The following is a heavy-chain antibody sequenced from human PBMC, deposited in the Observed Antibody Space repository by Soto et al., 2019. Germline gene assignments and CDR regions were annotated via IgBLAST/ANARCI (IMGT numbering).Heavy chain of an antibody. J-gene: IGHJ6*02. V-gene: IGHV4-39*01. Sequence: SETLSLTCTVSGGSISSSSYYWGWIRQPPGKGLEWIGSIYYSGSTYYNPSLKSRVTISVDTSKNQFSLKLSSVAAADTAVYYCARHLTYCSAGSCYSDFPYYGMDVWGQGTTVTVSS. CDR3: ARHLTYCSAGSCYSDFPYYGMDV. D-gene: IGHD2-15*01. CDR2: IYYSGST. CDR1: GGSISSSSYY.